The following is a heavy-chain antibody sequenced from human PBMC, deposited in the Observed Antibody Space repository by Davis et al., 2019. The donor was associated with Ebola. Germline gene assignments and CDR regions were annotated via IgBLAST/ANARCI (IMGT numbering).Heavy chain of an antibody. J-gene: IGHJ6*03. D-gene: IGHD6-13*01. CDR2: IYYSGST. CDR1: GGSISSYY. CDR3: ARREQQLVRDYYYYYMDV. Sequence: PSETLSLTCTVSGGSISSYYWSWIRQPPGKGLEWIGYIYYSGSTNYNPSLKSRVTISVNTSKNQFSLKLSSVTAADTAVYYCARREQQLVRDYYYYYMDVWGKGTTVTVSS. V-gene: IGHV4-59*08.